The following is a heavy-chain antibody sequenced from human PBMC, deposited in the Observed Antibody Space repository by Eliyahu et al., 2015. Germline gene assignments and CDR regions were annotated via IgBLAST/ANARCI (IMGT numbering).Heavy chain of an antibody. CDR1: EFTFSDFW. D-gene: IGHD1-26*01. CDR2: IDTDGSVT. Sequence: EVQLVESGGGLVQPGGSLRLSXXASEFTFSDFWMHWVRQAPGEGLVWVSRIDTDGSVTNYADSVKGRFTISRDNAKNTLFLQMSSLRAEDTAVYYCVRDLVGSRDYWGQGTLVTVSS. V-gene: IGHV3-74*01. CDR3: VRDLVGSRDY. J-gene: IGHJ4*02.